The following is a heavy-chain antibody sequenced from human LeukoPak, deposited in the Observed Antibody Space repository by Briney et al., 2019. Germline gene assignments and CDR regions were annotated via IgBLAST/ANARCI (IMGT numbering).Heavy chain of an antibody. CDR3: ARDGPDYDYVWGSYYAFYI. CDR2: IYYSGST. Sequence: SETLSLTCTVSGGSVSSGSYYWSWIRQPPGRGLEWSGYIYYSGSTNYNPSLKSRVTISVDTSKNQFSLKLSSVTAADTAVYYWARDGPDYDYVWGSYYAFYIWGQGKMGTVSS. CDR1: GGSVSSGSYY. J-gene: IGHJ3*02. D-gene: IGHD3-16*01. V-gene: IGHV4-61*01.